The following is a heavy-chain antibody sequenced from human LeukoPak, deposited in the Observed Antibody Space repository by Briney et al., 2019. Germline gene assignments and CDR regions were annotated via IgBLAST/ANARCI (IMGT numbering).Heavy chain of an antibody. V-gene: IGHV1-69*04. Sequence: AASVKVSCKASGGTFSSYAISWVRQAPGQGLEWMGRIIPILGIANYAQKFQGRVTITADKSTSTAYMELSSLRSEDTAVYYCARSGSYSSDEYFQHWGQGTLVTVSS. J-gene: IGHJ1*01. CDR2: IIPILGIA. D-gene: IGHD3-10*01. CDR3: ARSGSYSSDEYFQH. CDR1: GGTFSSYA.